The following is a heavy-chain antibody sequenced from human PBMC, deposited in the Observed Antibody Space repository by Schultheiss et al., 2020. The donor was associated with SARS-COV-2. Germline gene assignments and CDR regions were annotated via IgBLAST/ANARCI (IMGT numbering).Heavy chain of an antibody. D-gene: IGHD3-3*01. V-gene: IGHV4-61*08. CDR2: INHSGST. J-gene: IGHJ6*03. CDR1: GGSISSGGYY. CDR3: ARGGYYDFWSGYGSSYYYYMDV. Sequence: SETLSLTCTVSGGSISSGGYYWSWIRQHPGKGLEWIGEINHSGSTNYNPSLKSRVTISVDTSKNQFSLKLSSVTAADTAVYYCARGGYYDFWSGYGSSYYYYMDVWGKGTTVTVSS.